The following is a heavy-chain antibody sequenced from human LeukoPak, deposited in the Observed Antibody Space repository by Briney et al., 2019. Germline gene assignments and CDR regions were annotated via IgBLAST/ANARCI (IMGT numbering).Heavy chain of an antibody. CDR2: IYYSGTT. J-gene: IGHJ4*02. CDR3: ARGVYIAAAQYGY. Sequence: SETLSLTCTVSGGSISSYYWSWIRQPPGKGLEWIGYIYYSGTTNYNPSLKSRVTISVDTSKNQFSLKLSSVTAADTAVYYCARGVYIAAAQYGYWGQGTLVSVPS. CDR1: GGSISSYY. D-gene: IGHD6-13*01. V-gene: IGHV4-59*01.